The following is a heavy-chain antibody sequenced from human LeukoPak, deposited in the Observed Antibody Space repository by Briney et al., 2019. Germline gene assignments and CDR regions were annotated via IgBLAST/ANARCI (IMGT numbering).Heavy chain of an antibody. J-gene: IGHJ6*02. CDR2: ITISSNFI. V-gene: IGHV3-21*01. CDR1: GFSLSSYS. CDR3: ARDGLGDGISTGYSYFGMDV. D-gene: IGHD3-9*01. Sequence: PGGSLRLSCAASGFSLSSYSMNWVRQAPGKGLEWVSTITISSNFIYYADSVKGRFTISRDNAKNSLYLQMNSLRAEDTAVYFCARDGLGDGISTGYSYFGMDVWGQGTTVTVSS.